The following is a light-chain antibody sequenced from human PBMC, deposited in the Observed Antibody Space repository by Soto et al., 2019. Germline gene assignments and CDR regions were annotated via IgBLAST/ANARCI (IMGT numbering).Light chain of an antibody. Sequence: DIQMTQSPSSLSASVGDRVTITCRASQGISSYLAWYQQKPGKAPKCLIYAASSLRSGVPSRFSGSGSGTEFTLTISSLQPEDFATYYCLQHNSYPRTFGQGTKVDIK. CDR3: LQHNSYPRT. CDR2: AAS. CDR1: QGISSY. J-gene: IGKJ1*01. V-gene: IGKV1-17*01.